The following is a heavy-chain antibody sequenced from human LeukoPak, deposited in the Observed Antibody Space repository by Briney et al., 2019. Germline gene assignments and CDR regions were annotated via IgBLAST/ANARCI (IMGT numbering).Heavy chain of an antibody. CDR1: GFPLSSYS. CDR2: ISSSGSAI. D-gene: IGHD2-15*01. V-gene: IGHV3-48*01. J-gene: IGHJ4*02. Sequence: GGSLRLSCAASGFPLSSYSINWVRQAPGKGLEWVSYISSSGSAIYYVDSVKGRFPVSRDNAKNSLFLQMNSPRAEDTAVYYCVRVKGSYFDYWGQGALVTVSS. CDR3: VRVKGSYFDY.